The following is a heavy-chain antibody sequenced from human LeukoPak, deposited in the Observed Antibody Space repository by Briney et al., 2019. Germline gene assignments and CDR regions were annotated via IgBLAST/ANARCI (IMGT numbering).Heavy chain of an antibody. CDR3: AREAGTQLTNAFDI. V-gene: IGHV1-2*02. CDR1: GYTFTGYY. D-gene: IGHD6-13*01. CDR2: INPNSGGT. J-gene: IGHJ3*02. Sequence: ASVTVSCKASGYTFTGYYMHWVRQAPGQGLEWMGWINPNSGGTNYAQKFQGGVTMTRDTSFSTAYMELSRLRSDDTAVYYCAREAGTQLTNAFDIWGQGTMVTVSS.